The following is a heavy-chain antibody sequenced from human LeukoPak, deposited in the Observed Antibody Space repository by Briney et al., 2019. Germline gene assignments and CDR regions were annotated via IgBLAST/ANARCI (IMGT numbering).Heavy chain of an antibody. J-gene: IGHJ4*02. V-gene: IGHV3-7*01. CDR2: INQGGSVQ. D-gene: IGHD1-26*01. CDR1: GFTFRSYW. Sequence: PGGSLRLSCAASGFTFRSYWMSWVRQAPGKGLEWVGNINQGGSVQYYMDSVKGRFTISRDDAKNSLYVQMNSLRDEDTAVYYCARVEYSGRNLEYWGQGTLVTVSS. CDR3: ARVEYSGRNLEY.